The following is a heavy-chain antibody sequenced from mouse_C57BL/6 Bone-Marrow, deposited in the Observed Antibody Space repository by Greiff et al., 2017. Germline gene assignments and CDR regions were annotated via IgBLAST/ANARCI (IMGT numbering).Heavy chain of an antibody. V-gene: IGHV14-4*01. Sequence: VQLQQFGAELVRPGASVKLSCTASGFNIKDDYMHWVKQRPEQGSESIGWIDPGNGDTEYASKFQGKATITADTSSNTAYLQLSSLTSEDTAVDYCTTHDGYYVGWIAYWGQGTLVTVSA. CDR2: IDPGNGDT. D-gene: IGHD2-3*01. CDR1: GFNIKDDY. J-gene: IGHJ3*01. CDR3: TTHDGYYVGWIAY.